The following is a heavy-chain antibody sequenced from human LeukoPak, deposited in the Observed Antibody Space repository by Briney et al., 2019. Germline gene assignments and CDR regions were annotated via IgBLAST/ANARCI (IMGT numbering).Heavy chain of an antibody. CDR3: ARHLNYGSGSYTHFDP. CDR2: ISYGGST. V-gene: IGHV4-59*08. CDR1: GDSISSFF. D-gene: IGHD3-10*01. Sequence: SETLSLTCTVSGDSISSFFWSWIRQPPGKGLEDIGYISYGGSTNYNPSLKSRVTISVDTSKNQLSLKLSSVTAADTAVYYCARHLNYGSGSYTHFDPWGQGTLVTVSS. J-gene: IGHJ5*02.